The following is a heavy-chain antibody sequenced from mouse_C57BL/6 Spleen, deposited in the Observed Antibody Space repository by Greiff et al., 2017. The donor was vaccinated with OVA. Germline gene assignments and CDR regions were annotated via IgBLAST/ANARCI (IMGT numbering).Heavy chain of an antibody. D-gene: IGHD3-2*02. J-gene: IGHJ2*01. V-gene: IGHV1-58*01. CDR3: SRGAAQATHFDY. CDR2: IYLGNGYT. CDR1: GYTFTSYG. Sequence: EVQLQQSGAELVRPGSSVKMSCKTSGYTFTSYGINWVKQRPGQGLEWIGYIYLGNGYTEYNEKFKGKATLTSDTSSSTAYMQLSSLTSEDSAIYFCSRGAAQATHFDYWGQGTTLTVSS.